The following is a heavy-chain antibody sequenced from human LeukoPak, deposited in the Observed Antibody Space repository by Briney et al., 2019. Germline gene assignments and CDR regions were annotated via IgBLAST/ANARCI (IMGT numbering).Heavy chain of an antibody. CDR3: AKGRIAVAHYYGMDV. D-gene: IGHD6-19*01. Sequence: GGSLRLSCAASGFTFRSYGVNWVRQAPGKGLEWVSGIGGSGGRTYYADSVQGRFTISRDNSKNTVDLQMNSLRAEDTAIYYCAKGRIAVAHYYGMDVWGQGTTVTVSS. CDR2: IGGSGGRT. CDR1: GFTFRSYG. J-gene: IGHJ6*02. V-gene: IGHV3-23*01.